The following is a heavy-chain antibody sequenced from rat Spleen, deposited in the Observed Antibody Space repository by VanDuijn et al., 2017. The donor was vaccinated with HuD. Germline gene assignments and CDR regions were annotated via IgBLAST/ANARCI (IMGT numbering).Heavy chain of an antibody. CDR1: GFTFSNYG. CDR3: ARGPGYIMDA. J-gene: IGHJ4*01. Sequence: EVQLVESGGGLVQPGRSLKLSCLASGFTFSNYGMNWIRQAPGKGLEWVASISSSSSYIYYADTVKGRFTISRENAKNTLYLQMTSLRSEDTALYYCARGPGYIMDAWGQGASVTVSS. D-gene: IGHD1-4*01. CDR2: ISSSSSYI. V-gene: IGHV5-34*01.